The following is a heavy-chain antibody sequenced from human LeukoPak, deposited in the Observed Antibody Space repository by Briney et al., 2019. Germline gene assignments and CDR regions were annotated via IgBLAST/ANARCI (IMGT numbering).Heavy chain of an antibody. Sequence: GGSLRLACAASAFTFDRYWMDWVRQTPGKRLVWVSRINQDGRYTTYTHSVKGRFTISRDPAKNTLFLQMNSRRAKATAVFSCARDSMVGGALQGWGQGAIVTVSS. J-gene: IGHJ6*01. CDR3: ARDSMVGGALQG. CDR2: INQDGRYT. D-gene: IGHD2-8*01. V-gene: IGHV3-74*01. CDR1: AFTFDRYW.